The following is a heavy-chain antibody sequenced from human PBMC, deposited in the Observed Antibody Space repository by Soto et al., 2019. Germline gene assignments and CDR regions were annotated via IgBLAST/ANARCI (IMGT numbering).Heavy chain of an antibody. CDR3: ARGPLVGATSWYYYGMDV. J-gene: IGHJ6*02. CDR1: GGSFSGYY. D-gene: IGHD1-26*01. CDR2: INHSGST. Sequence: SETLSLTCAVYGGSFSGYYWSWIRQPPWKGLEWIGEINHSGSTNYNPSLKSRVTISVDTSKNQFSLTLSSVTVADTAVYYCARGPLVGATSWYYYGMDVWGQGTTVTVSS. V-gene: IGHV4-34*01.